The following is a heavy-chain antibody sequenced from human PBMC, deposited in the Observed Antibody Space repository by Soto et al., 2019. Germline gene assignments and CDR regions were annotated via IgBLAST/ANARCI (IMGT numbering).Heavy chain of an antibody. CDR3: ARPPVTTSPYYYYSYMDV. CDR1: GYTFTSYD. CDR2: MNPNSGNT. D-gene: IGHD4-17*01. J-gene: IGHJ6*03. Sequence: ASVKVSCKASGYTFTSYDINWVRQATGQGLEWMGWMNPNSGNTGYAQKFQGRVTMTRNTSISTAYMELSSLRSEDTAVYYCARPPVTTSPYYYYSYMDVWGKGTTVTVSS. V-gene: IGHV1-8*01.